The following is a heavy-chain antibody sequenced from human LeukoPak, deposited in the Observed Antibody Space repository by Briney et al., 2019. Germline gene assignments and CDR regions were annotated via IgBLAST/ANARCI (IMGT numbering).Heavy chain of an antibody. Sequence: PSETLSLTCTISGGSVSDYYWSWIRQSPGKGLEWIGYIYYTGSTTYNPSLKSRVTMSADTSKNQFSLNLNSATAADTAVYYCARVYYSNSYDYWYFDLWGRGTLVTVSS. CDR3: ARVYYSNSYDYWYFDL. D-gene: IGHD6-13*01. V-gene: IGHV4-59*02. CDR2: IYYTGST. CDR1: GGSVSDYY. J-gene: IGHJ2*01.